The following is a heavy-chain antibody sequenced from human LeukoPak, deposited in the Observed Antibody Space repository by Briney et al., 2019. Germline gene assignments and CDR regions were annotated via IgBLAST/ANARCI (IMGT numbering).Heavy chain of an antibody. Sequence: SETLSLTCTVSGGSTNSSYWSWIRQPPGKGLQWIGYVHYTGNTNYNPSLKSRVTISVDTSKNQFSLKLSSVTAADTAVYYCATERVNNSGYTFWFDPWGQGTLVTVSS. V-gene: IGHV4-59*01. CDR3: ATERVNNSGYTFWFDP. D-gene: IGHD3-22*01. J-gene: IGHJ5*02. CDR2: VHYTGNT. CDR1: GGSTNSSY.